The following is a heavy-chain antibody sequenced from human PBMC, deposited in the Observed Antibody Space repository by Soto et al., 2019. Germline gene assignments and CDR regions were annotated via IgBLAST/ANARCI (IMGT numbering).Heavy chain of an antibody. V-gene: IGHV3-53*04. D-gene: IGHD3-10*01. J-gene: IGHJ4*02. Sequence: PGGFLRLSCAAFGFTVSSNYMTWVRLAPGKGLEWVSLVYSGGATHYAASVKGRFTISTHSSQNTLFLQMNSLRTEDTATYYCVRGRYGSEIHWGQGTKVTVSS. CDR1: GFTVSSNY. CDR2: VYSGGAT. CDR3: VRGRYGSEIH.